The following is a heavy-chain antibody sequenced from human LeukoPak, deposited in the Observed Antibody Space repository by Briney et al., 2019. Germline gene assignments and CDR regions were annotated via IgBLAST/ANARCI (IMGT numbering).Heavy chain of an antibody. D-gene: IGHD1-26*01. CDR3: ARDWELGPWFDP. Sequence: GGSLRLSCAASGFTFSSYGMHWVRQAPGKGLEWVAVIWYDGSNKYYADSVKGRFTISRDNSKSTLYLQMNSLRAEDTAVYYCARDWELGPWFDPWGQGTLVTVSS. CDR2: IWYDGSNK. CDR1: GFTFSSYG. J-gene: IGHJ5*02. V-gene: IGHV3-33*01.